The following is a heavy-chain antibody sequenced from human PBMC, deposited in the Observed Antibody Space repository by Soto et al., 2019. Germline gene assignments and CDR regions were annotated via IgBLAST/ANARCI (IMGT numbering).Heavy chain of an antibody. CDR2: ISYSGSP. J-gene: IGHJ4*02. CDR1: GVSISNSDYS. Sequence: TSETLSLTCTVSGVSISNSDYSWGWVRQSPGKGLEWIGNISYSGSPYYNPSLKSRVSLSVDTPKRQFPLTLNIVTAADTAVYYCATPSSLMTASGILYWGQGTLVTVSSGKHSIFGDPVDTATYYCARMERYSSSWFRVDYWGQGALVTVSS. CDR3: ATPSSLMTASGILYWGQGTLVTVSSGKHSIFGDPVDTATYYCARMERYSSSWFRVDY. V-gene: IGHV4-39*01. D-gene: IGHD5-18*01.